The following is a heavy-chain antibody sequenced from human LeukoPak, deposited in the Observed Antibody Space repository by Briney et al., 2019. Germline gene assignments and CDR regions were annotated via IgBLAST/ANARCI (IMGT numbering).Heavy chain of an antibody. Sequence: PGGSLRLSCAASGFTFSTYWMHWVRQAPGKGLVWVSRIDNGGSTTLYADSVGGRFIISRDNAKNTLYLQMNSLRPEDTAIYYCARVRSDYSSSSPPDYWGQGTPVTVSS. CDR1: GFTFSTYW. J-gene: IGHJ4*02. CDR3: ARVRSDYSSSSPPDY. D-gene: IGHD6-6*01. V-gene: IGHV3-74*01. CDR2: IDNGGSTT.